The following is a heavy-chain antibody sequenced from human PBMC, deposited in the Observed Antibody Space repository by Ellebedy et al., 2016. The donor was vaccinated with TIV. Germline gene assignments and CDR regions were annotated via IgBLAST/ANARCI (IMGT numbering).Heavy chain of an antibody. V-gene: IGHV3-23*01. D-gene: IGHD2-2*01. CDR1: GFTFSDYA. CDR2: FGVSGDTT. J-gene: IGHJ4*02. CDR3: TKGRGGGSDTSSPRYYFDS. Sequence: PGGSLRLSCAASGFTFSDYAMSWVRQAPGKGLEWVSGFGVSGDTTYYTDSVKGRFIISRDSSKRTLYLQMNSLRAEDTAVYYCTKGRGGGSDTSSPRYYFDSWGLGTLVTVSS.